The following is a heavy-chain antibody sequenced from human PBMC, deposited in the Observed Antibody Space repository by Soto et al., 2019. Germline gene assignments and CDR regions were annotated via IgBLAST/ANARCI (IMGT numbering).Heavy chain of an antibody. Sequence: GGSLRLSCAASGFTFSSYAMHWVRQAPGKGLEWVAVISYDGSNKYYADSVKGRFTISRDNSKNTLYLQMSSLRAEDTAVYYCARDDDSSWYYFDYWGQGTLVTVSS. CDR1: GFTFSSYA. V-gene: IGHV3-30*04. CDR3: ARDDDSSWYYFDY. J-gene: IGHJ4*02. D-gene: IGHD6-13*01. CDR2: ISYDGSNK.